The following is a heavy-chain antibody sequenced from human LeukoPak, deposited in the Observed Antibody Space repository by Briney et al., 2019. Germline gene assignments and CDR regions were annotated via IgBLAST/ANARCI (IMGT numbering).Heavy chain of an antibody. V-gene: IGHV1-2*02. D-gene: IGHD2-2*02. CDR1: GYTFTGYY. CDR3: ARVLGCSSTSCYSPDY. Sequence: ASVKVSCNASGYTFTGYYMHWVRQAPGQGLEWMGWINPNSGGTNYAQKFQGRVTMTRDTSISTAYMELSRLRSDDTAVYYCARVLGCSSTSCYSPDYWGQGTLVTVSS. CDR2: INPNSGGT. J-gene: IGHJ4*02.